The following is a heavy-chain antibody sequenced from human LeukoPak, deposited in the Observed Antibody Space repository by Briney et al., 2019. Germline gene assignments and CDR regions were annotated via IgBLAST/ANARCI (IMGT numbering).Heavy chain of an antibody. D-gene: IGHD6-19*01. CDR2: ISYDGSNK. J-gene: IGHJ4*02. Sequence: PGGSLRLSCAASGFTFSSYAMHWVRQAPGKGLEWVAVISYDGSNKYYADSVKGRFTISRDNSKNTLYLQMNSLRAEDTAVYYCAKMGVRQWLVQGGYYFDYWGQGTLVTVSS. CDR3: AKMGVRQWLVQGGYYFDY. V-gene: IGHV3-30-3*02. CDR1: GFTFSSYA.